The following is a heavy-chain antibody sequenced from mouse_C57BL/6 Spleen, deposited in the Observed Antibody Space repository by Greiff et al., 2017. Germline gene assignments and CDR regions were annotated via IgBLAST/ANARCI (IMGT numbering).Heavy chain of an antibody. CDR1: GFSFNTYA. Sequence: EVHLVASGGGLVQPKGSLKLSCAASGFSFNTYAMNWVRQAPGKGLEWVARIRSKSNNYATYYADSVKDRFTISRDDSESMLYLQMNNLKTEDTAMYYCVRHGDGYYHFDYWGQGTTLTVSS. D-gene: IGHD2-3*01. V-gene: IGHV10-1*01. CDR3: VRHGDGYYHFDY. J-gene: IGHJ2*01. CDR2: IRSKSNNYAT.